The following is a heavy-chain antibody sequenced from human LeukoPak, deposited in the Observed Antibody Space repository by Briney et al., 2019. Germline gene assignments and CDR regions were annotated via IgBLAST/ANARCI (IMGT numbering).Heavy chain of an antibody. V-gene: IGHV3-21*01. CDR2: ISSSSSYI. Sequence: GGSLRLSCAVSGFTFSRYSMKWVRQAPGKGLEWVSSISSSSSYIYYTDSVKGRFTISRDNTKNSLYLQMNNLRAEDTAVYYCARDPPMYFYDSSGSLGYWGQGTLVTVSS. D-gene: IGHD3-22*01. J-gene: IGHJ4*02. CDR1: GFTFSRYS. CDR3: ARDPPMYFYDSSGSLGY.